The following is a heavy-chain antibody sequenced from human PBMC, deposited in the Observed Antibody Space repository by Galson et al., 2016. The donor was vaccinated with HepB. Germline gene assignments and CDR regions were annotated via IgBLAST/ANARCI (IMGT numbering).Heavy chain of an antibody. V-gene: IGHV4-59*08. CDR1: GGSISSYY. J-gene: IGHJ4*02. CDR3: ARQDVYYDFWSGYYEHSGFDY. CDR2: IYYSGST. Sequence: SETLSLTCTVSGGSISSYYWSWIRQPPGKGLEWIGYIYYSGSTNYNPSLKSRVTISVDTSKNQFSLKLSSVTAADTAVHYCARQDVYYDFWSGYYEHSGFDYWGQGTLVTVSS. D-gene: IGHD3-3*01.